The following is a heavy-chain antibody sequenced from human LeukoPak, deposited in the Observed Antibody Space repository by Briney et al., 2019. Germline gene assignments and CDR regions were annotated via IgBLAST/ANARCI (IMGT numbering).Heavy chain of an antibody. CDR2: IYYSGST. Sequence: SETLSLTCTVSGGSISSYYWSWIRQPPGKGLEWIGYIYYSGSTNYNPSLKSRVTISVDTSKNQFSLKLSSVTAADTAVYYCARAVDTAMVTYDEYYYYYGMDVWGQGTTVTVSS. D-gene: IGHD5-18*01. J-gene: IGHJ6*02. CDR1: GGSISSYY. V-gene: IGHV4-59*01. CDR3: ARAVDTAMVTYDEYYYYYGMDV.